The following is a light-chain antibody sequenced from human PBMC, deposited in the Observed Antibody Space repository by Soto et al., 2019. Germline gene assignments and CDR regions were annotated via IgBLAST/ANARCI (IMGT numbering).Light chain of an antibody. J-gene: IGKJ1*01. CDR3: QQYNNWPPWT. CDR2: GAS. V-gene: IGKV3-15*01. CDR1: QSVRSN. Sequence: EIVMTQSPATLSVSPGERATLSCRASQSVRSNLAGYQQKPGQAPRLLIYGASTMATGIPARFGGSGSGTEFPITISSRQSEDFAIYYCQQYNNWPPWTFGQGTKVEIK.